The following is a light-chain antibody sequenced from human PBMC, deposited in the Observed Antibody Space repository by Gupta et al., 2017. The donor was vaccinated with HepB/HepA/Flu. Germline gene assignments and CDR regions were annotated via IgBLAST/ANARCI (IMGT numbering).Light chain of an antibody. J-gene: IGKJ2*01. CDR2: DAS. CDR3: QQNDNSPHT. Sequence: DIQMTQSPSSLSASVGDRVTITCRASQSISSHLNWYQQTPGKAPKVLIYDASTLQSGVPSRFSGRGTGTDFTLTISSLHPEDFASYYCQQNDNSPHTFGLGTKLEIK. CDR1: QSISSH. V-gene: IGKV1-39*01.